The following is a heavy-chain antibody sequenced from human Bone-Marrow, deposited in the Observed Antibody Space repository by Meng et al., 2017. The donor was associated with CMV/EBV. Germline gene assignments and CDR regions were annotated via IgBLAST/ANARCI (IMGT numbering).Heavy chain of an antibody. Sequence: GGSLRLSCAASGFTFSSYWMHWVRQAPGKGLVWVSRINSDGSSTSYADSVKGRFTISRDNAKNTLYLQMNSLRAEDTAVYYCAREGWFGELGVRYFDYWGQGTLVTVSS. CDR2: INSDGSST. CDR3: AREGWFGELGVRYFDY. J-gene: IGHJ4*02. V-gene: IGHV3-74*01. CDR1: GFTFSSYW. D-gene: IGHD3-10*01.